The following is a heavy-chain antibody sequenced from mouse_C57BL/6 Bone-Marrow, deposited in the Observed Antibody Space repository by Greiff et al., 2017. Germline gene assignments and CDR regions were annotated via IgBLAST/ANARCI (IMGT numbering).Heavy chain of an antibody. D-gene: IGHD4-1*01. J-gene: IGHJ4*01. CDR2: ISDGGSYT. Sequence: EVKLVESGGGLVKPGGSLKLSCAASGFTFSSYAMSWVRQTPEKRLEWVATISDGGSYTYYPANVKGRFTISRDNAKNNLYLQMSHLKSEDTAMYYCARSLTALRGDYWGQGTSVTVSA. CDR3: ARSLTALRGDY. V-gene: IGHV5-4*03. CDR1: GFTFSSYA.